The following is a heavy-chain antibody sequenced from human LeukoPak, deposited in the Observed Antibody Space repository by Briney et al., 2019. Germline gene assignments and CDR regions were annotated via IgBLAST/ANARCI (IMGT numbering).Heavy chain of an antibody. CDR2: IRSKAYGETA. V-gene: IGHV3-49*03. J-gene: IGHJ4*02. D-gene: IGHD1-1*01. CDR3: TRDRGAYNLYDY. Sequence: PGGSLRLSCTASGFTFGDYAMSWIRQAPGKGLEWVGFIRSKAYGETADYAASVKGRFTISRDDSKAIAYLQMSSLKTEDTAVYHCTRDRGAYNLYDYWGQGTLVTVSS. CDR1: GFTFGDYA.